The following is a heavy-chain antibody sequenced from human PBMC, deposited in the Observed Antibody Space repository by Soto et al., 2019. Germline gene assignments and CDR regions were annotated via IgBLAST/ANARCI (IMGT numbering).Heavy chain of an antibody. V-gene: IGHV4-39*02. CDR2: IYYSGST. J-gene: IGHJ5*02. CDR1: GGSISSSSYY. D-gene: IGHD3-22*01. Sequence: SESLSLTFTVSGGSISSSSYYWGWIRQPPGKGLEWIGSIYYSGSTYCNPSLTRRVAISVDTSKNNISLKMSSVTATDTAVYYCASSTHYYNTSGPKKYNWFDPWGQGTLVTVSS. CDR3: ASSTHYYNTSGPKKYNWFDP.